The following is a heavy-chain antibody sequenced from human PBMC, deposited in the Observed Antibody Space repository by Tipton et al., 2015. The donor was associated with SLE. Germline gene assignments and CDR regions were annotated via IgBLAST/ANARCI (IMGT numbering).Heavy chain of an antibody. CDR3: ARDGSQWLAAYFHH. CDR1: GGSISSSSYY. V-gene: IGHV4-39*07. D-gene: IGHD6-19*01. Sequence: TLSLTCTVSGGSISSSSYYWGWIRQPPGKGLEWIGSIYYSGSTYYNPSLKSRLTISLDTSKNQFSLKLSSVTAADTAVYYCARDGSQWLAAYFHHWGQGSLVIVSS. J-gene: IGHJ1*01. CDR2: IYYSGST.